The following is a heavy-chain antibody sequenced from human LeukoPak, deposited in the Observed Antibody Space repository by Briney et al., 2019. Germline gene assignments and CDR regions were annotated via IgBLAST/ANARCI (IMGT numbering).Heavy chain of an antibody. CDR2: INPNSGGT. J-gene: IGHJ5*02. D-gene: IGHD3-16*02. CDR3: AREVMITFGGVIDLYNWFDP. Sequence: GASVKVSCKASGYTFTGYYMHWVRQAPGQGLEWMGWINPNSGGTNYAQKFQGRVTMTRDTSISTAYMELSRLRSDDTAVYYCAREVMITFGGVIDLYNWFDPWGQGTLVTVSS. CDR1: GYTFTGYY. V-gene: IGHV1-2*02.